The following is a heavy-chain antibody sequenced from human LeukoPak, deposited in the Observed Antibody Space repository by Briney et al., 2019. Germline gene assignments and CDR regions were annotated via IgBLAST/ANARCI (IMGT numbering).Heavy chain of an antibody. D-gene: IGHD1-26*01. CDR2: INPNSGGT. J-gene: IGHJ4*02. CDR1: GYTFTGYY. Sequence: ASVKVSCTASGYTFTGYYMHWVRQAPGQGLEWMGWINPNSGGTNYAQKFQGRVTMTRDTSISTAYMELSRLRSDDTAVYYCARDIIVGARTSLFDYWGQGTLVTVSS. CDR3: ARDIIVGARTSLFDY. V-gene: IGHV1-2*02.